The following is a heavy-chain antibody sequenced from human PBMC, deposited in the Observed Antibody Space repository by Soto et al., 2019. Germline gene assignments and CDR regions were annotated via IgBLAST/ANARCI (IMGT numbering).Heavy chain of an antibody. V-gene: IGHV3-7*01. J-gene: IGHJ4*02. Sequence: EVQLVESGGGLVQPGGSLRLSCAASGFTFSDYWMSWVRQAPGKGLEWVANIKQDGSAKYYVDSVKGRFTISRDNAKNSLSLQMNSLRAEDTAVYYCARVRYSGYSDFYYWGQGTLVTVSS. CDR2: IKQDGSAK. CDR1: GFTFSDYW. D-gene: IGHD5-12*01. CDR3: ARVRYSGYSDFYY.